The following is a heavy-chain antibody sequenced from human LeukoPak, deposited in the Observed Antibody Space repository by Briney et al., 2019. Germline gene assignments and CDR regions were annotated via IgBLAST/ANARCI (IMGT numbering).Heavy chain of an antibody. CDR2: ISSSGSTI. Sequence: GGSLRLSCAASRFIFSDYYMSWIRQAPGKGLEWVSYISSSGSTIYYADSETGRFTISRDNDKNTLYLQMKSLRAEDTAVYYCARAGQWLVQSYGMDGWGQGTTVTVCS. CDR1: RFIFSDYY. D-gene: IGHD6-19*01. V-gene: IGHV3-11*01. CDR3: ARAGQWLVQSYGMDG. J-gene: IGHJ6*02.